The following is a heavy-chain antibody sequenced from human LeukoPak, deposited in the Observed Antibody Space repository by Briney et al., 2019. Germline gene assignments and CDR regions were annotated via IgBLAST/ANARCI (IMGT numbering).Heavy chain of an antibody. J-gene: IGHJ5*02. CDR2: IYYSGST. CDR3: AXXFVYCSGDSCYWGWFDP. CDR1: GGSISSYY. Sequence: KSSETLSLTCTVSGGSISSYYWSWIRQPPGKGLEWLGYIYYSGSTNYNPSLKSRVTISVDTSKNQFSLKLSSVTARDTAVYFCAXXFVYCSGDSCYWGWFDPWGQGTLVTVSS. V-gene: IGHV4-59*01. D-gene: IGHD2-15*01.